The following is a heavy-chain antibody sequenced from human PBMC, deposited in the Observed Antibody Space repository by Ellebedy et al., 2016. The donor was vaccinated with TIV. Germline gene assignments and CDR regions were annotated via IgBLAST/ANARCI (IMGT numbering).Heavy chain of an antibody. D-gene: IGHD3-10*01. CDR2: ISGNNGKT. J-gene: IGHJ6*02. V-gene: IGHV1-18*01. CDR1: GYTFLSYG. CDR3: VRDILWQELSGGGYKAQPLGYSGMDI. Sequence: ASVKVSCXASGYTFLSYGLSWVRQAPGQGLEWMGWISGNNGKTNYAQNFQGRASMSTDTSTSTAYMELRSLRSDDTALYYCVRDILWQELSGGGYKAQPLGYSGMDIWGQGTAVTVSS.